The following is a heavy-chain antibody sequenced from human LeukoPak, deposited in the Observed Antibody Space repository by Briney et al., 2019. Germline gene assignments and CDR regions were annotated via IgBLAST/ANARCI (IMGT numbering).Heavy chain of an antibody. D-gene: IGHD6-13*01. CDR1: GFTFSSYA. V-gene: IGHV3-23*01. CDR2: ISGRDGYT. Sequence: PGGSLRLSCAASGFTFSSYAMSWVRQAPGKGLGWVSAISGRDGYTYYADSVKGRFTISRDNSKDTLFLHMSSLRAEDTAVYYCAKGTIAAAGTDCDYWGQGTQVTVSS. CDR3: AKGTIAAAGTDCDY. J-gene: IGHJ4*02.